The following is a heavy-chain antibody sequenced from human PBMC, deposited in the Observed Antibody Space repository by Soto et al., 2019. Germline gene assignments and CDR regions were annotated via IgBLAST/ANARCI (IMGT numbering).Heavy chain of an antibody. J-gene: IGHJ4*02. V-gene: IGHV4-34*01. Sequence: PSETLSLTCAVYGGSFSGYYWSWIRQPPGKGLEWIGEINHSGSTNYNPSLKSRVTISVDTSKNQFSLKLSSVTAADTAVYYCARLGVVYDILTGYYQRYYFDYWGQGTLVTVSS. CDR1: GGSFSGYY. CDR2: INHSGST. CDR3: ARLGVVYDILTGYYQRYYFDY. D-gene: IGHD3-9*01.